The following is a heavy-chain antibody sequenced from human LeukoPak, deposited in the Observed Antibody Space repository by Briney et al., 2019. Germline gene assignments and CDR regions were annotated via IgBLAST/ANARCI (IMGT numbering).Heavy chain of an antibody. CDR1: GFTFSSYS. Sequence: GGSLRLSCAASGFTFSSYSMNWVRQAPGKGLGWVSYISSSSSTIYYADSVKGRFTISRDNAKNSLYLQMNSLRAEDTAVYYCARDSKWLVRGAFDYWGQGTLVTVSS. D-gene: IGHD6-19*01. CDR2: ISSSSSTI. V-gene: IGHV3-48*01. CDR3: ARDSKWLVRGAFDY. J-gene: IGHJ4*02.